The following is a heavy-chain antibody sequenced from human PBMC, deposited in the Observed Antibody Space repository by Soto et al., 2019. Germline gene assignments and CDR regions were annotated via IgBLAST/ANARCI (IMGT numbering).Heavy chain of an antibody. Sequence: QVQLHESGPGLVKPSETLSLTCTVSDGFNSSLHWTWIRQPPGKGLEWIGYIFSSGSTNYQPSLRGRVTISLDTSKKHFSLNLRSVSAADTAVYYCARSAIVAVPGIPYYYRYYMDVWGKGTMVTVSS. CDR2: IFSSGST. CDR1: DGFNSSLH. J-gene: IGHJ6*03. D-gene: IGHD2-2*01. CDR3: ARSAIVAVPGIPYYYRYYMDV. V-gene: IGHV4-59*11.